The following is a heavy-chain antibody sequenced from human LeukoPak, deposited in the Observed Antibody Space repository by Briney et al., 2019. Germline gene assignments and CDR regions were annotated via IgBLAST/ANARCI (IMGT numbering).Heavy chain of an antibody. Sequence: GGSLRLSCAASGFTFSNAWMSWVRQAPGKGLEWVGRIKSKTDGGTTDYAAPVKGRFTISRDDSKNTLYLQMNSLRAEDTAVYYCAIRGSPMVRNYWGQGTLVTVSS. CDR2: IKSKTDGGTT. D-gene: IGHD3-10*01. V-gene: IGHV3-15*01. CDR1: GFTFSNAW. CDR3: AIRGSPMVRNY. J-gene: IGHJ4*02.